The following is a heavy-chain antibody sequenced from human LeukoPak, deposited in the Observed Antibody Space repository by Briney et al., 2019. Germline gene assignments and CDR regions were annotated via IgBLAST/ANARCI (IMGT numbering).Heavy chain of an antibody. V-gene: IGHV3-30*18. CDR2: ISYDGSNK. CDR3: AKDRLYCSSTSCYDYFDY. CDR1: GFTFSSYG. D-gene: IGHD2-2*01. J-gene: IGHJ4*02. Sequence: GGSLRLSCAASGFTFSSYGMHWVRQAPGKGLEWVAVISYDGSNKYYADSVKGRFTISRDNSKNTLYLQMNSLRAEDTAVYYCAKDRLYCSSTSCYDYFDYWGQGTLVTVSS.